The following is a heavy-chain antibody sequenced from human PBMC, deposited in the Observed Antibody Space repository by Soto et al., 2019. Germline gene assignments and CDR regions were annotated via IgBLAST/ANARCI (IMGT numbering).Heavy chain of an antibody. V-gene: IGHV3-23*01. Sequence: PXGSLILSCTASGFTFSSYAMSWVRQAPGKEPEWVSTISGNSGKTNYAESVKGRFSISRDNSKNTVHLQLDSLRAEDTAVYFCAKLGFVLMELYYFHQWGQGTLVTVSS. CDR2: ISGNSGKT. CDR1: GFTFSSYA. D-gene: IGHD2-8*01. CDR3: AKLGFVLMELYYFHQ. J-gene: IGHJ4*01.